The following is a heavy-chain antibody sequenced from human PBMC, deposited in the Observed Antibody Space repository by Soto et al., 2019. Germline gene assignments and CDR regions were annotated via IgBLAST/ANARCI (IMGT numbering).Heavy chain of an antibody. V-gene: IGHV4-31*03. CDR1: GGSISSGGYY. Sequence: QVQLQESGPGLVKPSQTLSLTCTVSGGSISSGGYYWSWIRQHPGKGLEWIGYIYYSGSTYYNPSLKSRVTISVDTSKNQFSLKLSSVTAADTAVYYCASGVDDYGDEPVVNWFDPWGQGTLVTVSS. CDR3: ASGVDDYGDEPVVNWFDP. D-gene: IGHD4-17*01. J-gene: IGHJ5*02. CDR2: IYYSGST.